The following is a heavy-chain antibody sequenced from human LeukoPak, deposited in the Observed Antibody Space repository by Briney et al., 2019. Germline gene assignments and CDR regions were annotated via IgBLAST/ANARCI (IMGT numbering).Heavy chain of an antibody. J-gene: IGHJ6*03. CDR1: GFTFSSYS. CDR3: AKDRGFYYYMDV. V-gene: IGHV3-23*01. Sequence: GGSLRLSCAASGFTFSSYSMNWVRQAPGKGLEWVSAISGSGGSTYYADSVEGRFTISRDNSKNTLYLQMNSLRAEDTAVYYCAKDRGFYYYMDVWGKGTTVTVSS. CDR2: ISGSGGST.